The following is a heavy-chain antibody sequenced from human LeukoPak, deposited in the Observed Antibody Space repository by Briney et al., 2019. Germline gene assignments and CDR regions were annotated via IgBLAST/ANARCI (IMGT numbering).Heavy chain of an antibody. CDR3: ANFWSSIAAAGLPRIGYFQH. D-gene: IGHD6-13*01. CDR2: INHSGST. CDR1: GGSFSGYY. J-gene: IGHJ1*01. Sequence: SETLSLTCAVYGGSFSGYYWSWIRQPPGKGLESIGEINHSGSTNYNPSLKSRVTISVDTSKNQFSLKLSSVTAADTAVYYCANFWSSIAAAGLPRIGYFQHWGQGTLVTVSS. V-gene: IGHV4-34*01.